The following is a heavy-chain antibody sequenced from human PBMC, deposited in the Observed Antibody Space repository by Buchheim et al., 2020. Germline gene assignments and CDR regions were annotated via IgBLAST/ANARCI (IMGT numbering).Heavy chain of an antibody. CDR2: ISGYNGNT. V-gene: IGHV1-18*01. CDR1: GYTFTSYA. CDR3: ARDLDTWWETATPYFDY. Sequence: QVQLVQSGADVKKPGASVKVSCTASGYTFTSYAFSWVRQAPGQGLEWMGWISGYNGNTKYAEEFQGRVTMTTDTSTRTAYMELRSLRSDDTAVYYCARDLDTWWETATPYFDYWGQGTL. J-gene: IGHJ4*02. D-gene: IGHD2-21*02.